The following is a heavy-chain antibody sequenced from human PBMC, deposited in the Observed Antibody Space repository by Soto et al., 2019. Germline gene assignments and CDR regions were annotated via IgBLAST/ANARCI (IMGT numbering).Heavy chain of an antibody. CDR3: AKDQSGPYYYYYMDV. V-gene: IGHV3-23*01. CDR1: GFTFSSYA. D-gene: IGHD3-3*01. J-gene: IGHJ6*03. Sequence: SLRLSCAASGFTFSSYAMSWVRQAPGKGLEWVSAISGSGGSTYYADSVKGRFTISRDNSKNTLYLQMNSLRAEDTAVYYCAKDQSGPYYYYYMDVWGKGTTVTVSS. CDR2: ISGSGGST.